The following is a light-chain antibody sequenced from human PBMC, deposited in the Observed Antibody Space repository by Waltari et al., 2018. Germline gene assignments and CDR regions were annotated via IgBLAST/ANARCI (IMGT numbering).Light chain of an antibody. CDR1: SSDVGAYKY. CDR3: SSFSSSSTVV. J-gene: IGLJ2*01. V-gene: IGLV2-14*01. CDR2: EVS. Sequence: QSALTQPASVSGSPGQSITISCTGTSSDVGAYKYVSWYQQHPGKVPKLMIYEVSNRPSGGSNRFSGSKSGNTASLTISGLQAEDEADYYCSSFSSSSTVVFGGGTKLTVL.